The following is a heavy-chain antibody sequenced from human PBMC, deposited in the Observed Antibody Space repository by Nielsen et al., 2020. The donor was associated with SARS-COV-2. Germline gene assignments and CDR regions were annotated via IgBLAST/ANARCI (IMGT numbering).Heavy chain of an antibody. D-gene: IGHD6-19*01. CDR2: INPSGGST. J-gene: IGHJ6*02. CDR3: AREYQGIAVAGHRTPYYYGMDV. V-gene: IGHV1-46*01. Sequence: ASVKVSCKASGYTFTSYYMHWVRQAPGQGLEWMGIINPSGGSTSYAQKFQGRVTMTRDTSTSTVYMELSSLRSEDTAVYYCAREYQGIAVAGHRTPYYYGMDVWGQGTTVTVSS. CDR1: GYTFTSYY.